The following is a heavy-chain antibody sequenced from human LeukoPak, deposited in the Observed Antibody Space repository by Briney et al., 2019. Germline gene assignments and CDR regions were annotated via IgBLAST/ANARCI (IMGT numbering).Heavy chain of an antibody. V-gene: IGHV3-21*01. CDR1: GFTFSSFN. J-gene: IGHJ4*02. Sequence: GGSLRLSCAASGFTFSSFNMNWVRQAPGKGLEWVSSISSGRTYTYYADSVKGRFTISIENTKNSLFLQMNSLRADDTAIYYCARGDRSAVFDYWGQGSLVTVSS. CDR2: ISSGRTYT. CDR3: ARGDRSAVFDY. D-gene: IGHD6-13*01.